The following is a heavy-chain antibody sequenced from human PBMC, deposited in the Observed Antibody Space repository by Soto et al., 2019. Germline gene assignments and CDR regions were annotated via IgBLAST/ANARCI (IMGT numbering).Heavy chain of an antibody. J-gene: IGHJ6*02. CDR3: ARIYGSGSQYYYYYGMDV. CDR2: IYYSGST. V-gene: IGHV4-39*01. Sequence: SETLSLTCTVSGGSISSCSYYWGWIRQPPGKGLEWIGSIYYSGSTYYNPSLKSRVTISVDTSKNQFSLKLSSVTAADTAVYYCARIYGSGSQYYYYYGMDVWGQGTTVTVSS. D-gene: IGHD3-10*01. CDR1: GGSISSCSYY.